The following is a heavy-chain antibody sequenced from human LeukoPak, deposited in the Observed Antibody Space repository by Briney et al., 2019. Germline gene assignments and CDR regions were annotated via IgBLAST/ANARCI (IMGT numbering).Heavy chain of an antibody. CDR3: AKCYYPQGFSYYFDY. J-gene: IGHJ4*02. CDR2: ISGSGGST. Sequence: GGSLRLSCAASGFTFSSYAMSWVRQAPGKGLEWVSAISGSGGSTYYADSVKGRFTISRDNSKNTLYLQMNSLRAEDTAVYYCAKCYYPQGFSYYFDYWGQGTLVTVSS. V-gene: IGHV3-23*01. D-gene: IGHD1-26*01. CDR1: GFTFSSYA.